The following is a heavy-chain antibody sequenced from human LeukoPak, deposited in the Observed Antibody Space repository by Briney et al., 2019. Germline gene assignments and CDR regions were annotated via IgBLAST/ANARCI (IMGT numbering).Heavy chain of an antibody. V-gene: IGHV4-59*01. Sequence: SETLSLTCAVSGGSISSYYWSWIRQPPGKGLEWIGYIHNSGSANYNPSLKSRLTMSLDTSKNQFSLQLSSVTAADTAVYYCARDDGSGLDSWGQGALVTVSS. CDR2: IHNSGSA. J-gene: IGHJ4*02. CDR3: ARDDGSGLDS. CDR1: GGSISSYY. D-gene: IGHD3-3*01.